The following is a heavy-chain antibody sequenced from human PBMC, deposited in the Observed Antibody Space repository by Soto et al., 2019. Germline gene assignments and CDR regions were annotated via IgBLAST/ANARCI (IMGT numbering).Heavy chain of an antibody. CDR2: IIPIFATA. Sequence: WASVKVSCKASGGTFSSFAISWVRQAPGQGLEWMGGIIPIFATANYAQKFQGRITITADKSTSTAYMEVRSLRSEDTAVYYCARGWETAGTTTPFAYWGQGTLVTVSS. CDR1: GGTFSSFA. CDR3: ARGWETAGTTTPFAY. D-gene: IGHD1-26*01. J-gene: IGHJ4*02. V-gene: IGHV1-69*06.